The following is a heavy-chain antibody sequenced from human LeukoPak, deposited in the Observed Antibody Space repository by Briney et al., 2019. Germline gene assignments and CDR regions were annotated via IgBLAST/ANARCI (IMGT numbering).Heavy chain of an antibody. V-gene: IGHV3-30-3*01. D-gene: IGHD3-22*01. CDR2: ISYDGSNK. CDR1: GFTFSSYA. J-gene: IGHJ4*02. Sequence: PGGSLRLSCAASGFTFSSYAMHWVRQAPGKGLEWVAVISYDGSNKYYADSVKGRFTISRDNAKNSLYLQMNSLRAEDTAVYYCAREILPAYYYDSSGYYSDWGQGTLVTVSS. CDR3: AREILPAYYYDSSGYYSD.